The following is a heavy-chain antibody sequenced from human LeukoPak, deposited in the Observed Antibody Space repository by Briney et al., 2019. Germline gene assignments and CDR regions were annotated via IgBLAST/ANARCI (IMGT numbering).Heavy chain of an antibody. CDR2: IYYSGST. D-gene: IGHD3-10*01. J-gene: IGHJ5*02. V-gene: IGHV4-59*01. CDR3: ARGGFGELLLDNWFDP. Sequence: KTSETLSLTCTVSGGSISSYYWSWIRQPPGKGLEWIGYIYYSGSTNYNPSLKSRVTISVDTSKNQFSLKLSSVTAADTAVYYCARGGFGELLLDNWFDPWGQGTLATVSS. CDR1: GGSISSYY.